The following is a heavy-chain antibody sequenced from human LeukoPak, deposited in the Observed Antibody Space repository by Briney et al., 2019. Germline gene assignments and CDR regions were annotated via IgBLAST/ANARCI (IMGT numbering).Heavy chain of an antibody. Sequence: SETLSLTCAVYGESFSTYYWSWIRLPPGKGLEWIGEINHSGNTNYDPSLKSRVTISVDTSKNQFSLRLSSVTAADTAVYYCATRIGGGSSYYFDYWGQGTLVTVSS. V-gene: IGHV4-34*01. CDR1: GESFSTYY. CDR2: INHSGNT. J-gene: IGHJ4*02. CDR3: ATRIGGGSSYYFDY. D-gene: IGHD6-6*01.